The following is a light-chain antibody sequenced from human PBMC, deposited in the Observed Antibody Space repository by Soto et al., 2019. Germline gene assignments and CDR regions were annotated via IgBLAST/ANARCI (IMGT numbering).Light chain of an antibody. CDR2: EVS. J-gene: IGLJ1*01. CDR1: SSDVGYSNY. V-gene: IGLV2-14*01. Sequence: QSALTQPASVSGSPGQSIAISCTGTSSDVGYSNYVSWYQQLPGKAPKLIIYEVSKRPSGVSNRFSGSKSGNTASLTISGLQAEDEADYYCSSYTSSSTYVFGTGTKLTVL. CDR3: SSYTSSSTYV.